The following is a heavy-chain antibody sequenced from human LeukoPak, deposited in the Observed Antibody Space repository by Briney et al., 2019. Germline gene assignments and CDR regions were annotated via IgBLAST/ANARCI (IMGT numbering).Heavy chain of an antibody. CDR1: GYTFTSYG. CDR2: ISAYNGNT. D-gene: IGHD1-26*01. V-gene: IGHV1-18*01. J-gene: IGHJ6*02. CDR3: ARGRGQLYYSLPDPAHGMDV. Sequence: ASVKVSCKASGYTFTSYGISWVRQAPGQGLEWMGWISAYNGNTNYAQKLQGRVTMTTDTSTSTAYMELRSLRSDDTAVYYCARGRGQLYYSLPDPAHGMDVWGQGTTVTVSS.